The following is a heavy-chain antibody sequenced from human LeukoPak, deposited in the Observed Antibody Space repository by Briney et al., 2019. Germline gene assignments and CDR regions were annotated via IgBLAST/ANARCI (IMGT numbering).Heavy chain of an antibody. J-gene: IGHJ4*02. V-gene: IGHV1-18*01. CDR2: ISPYNGNT. Sequence: ASVKVSCKASGYDFTSVGITWVRRAPGQGLEWMGWISPYNGNTRYAQKFQGRVAMTTDTSTATAYMELRGLRFNDTAVYYCARAGPGSGWYFDYWGQGTLVTVLS. CDR3: ARAGPGSGWYFDY. D-gene: IGHD6-19*01. CDR1: GYDFTSVG.